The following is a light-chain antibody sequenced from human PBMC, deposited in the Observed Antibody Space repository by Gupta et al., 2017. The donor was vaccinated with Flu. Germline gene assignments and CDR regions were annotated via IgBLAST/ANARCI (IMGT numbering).Light chain of an antibody. CDR2: SNN. V-gene: IGLV1-44*01. Sequence: QSVLTQPPSASGTPGQRVTLPCSTSSSNIGSNTVNWYQQRPGTAPKLLIYSNNKRPSGDPDRCSGSNSGTSAAIAISGLQAEEEAGYYCEAWEESRNGHVVFGGGTKLTVL. CDR3: EAWEESRNGHVV. J-gene: IGLJ2*01. CDR1: SSNIGSNT.